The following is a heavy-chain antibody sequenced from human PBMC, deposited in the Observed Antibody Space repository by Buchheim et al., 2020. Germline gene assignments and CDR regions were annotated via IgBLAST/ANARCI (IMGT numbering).Heavy chain of an antibody. J-gene: IGHJ6*02. V-gene: IGHV4-59*06. CDR2: IYYSGST. Sequence: QVQLQESGPGLVKPSETLSLTCSVSGGSISPYFWSWIRQPPGKGLEWIGYIYYSGSTYYNPSLKSRVTISVDTSKNQFSLKLSSVTAADTAVYYCAREHSITIFGVVITNGMDVWGQGTT. CDR3: AREHSITIFGVVITNGMDV. CDR1: GGSISPYF. D-gene: IGHD3-3*01.